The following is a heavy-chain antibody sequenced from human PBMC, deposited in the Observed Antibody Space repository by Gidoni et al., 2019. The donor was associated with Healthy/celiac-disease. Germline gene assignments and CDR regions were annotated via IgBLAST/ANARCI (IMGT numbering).Heavy chain of an antibody. D-gene: IGHD3-3*01. Sequence: EVQLVESGGGLAQPGGSLWPSCAAFGCTLSSYAMSWVRQAPGKGVEWVSAISGSGGSTYYADSVKCRFTISRDNSKNTLYLQMNSLRAEDTAVYYCAKATYYAFWSGYADYWGQGTLVTVSS. V-gene: IGHV3-23*04. CDR2: ISGSGGST. CDR1: GCTLSSYA. CDR3: AKATYYAFWSGYADY. J-gene: IGHJ4*02.